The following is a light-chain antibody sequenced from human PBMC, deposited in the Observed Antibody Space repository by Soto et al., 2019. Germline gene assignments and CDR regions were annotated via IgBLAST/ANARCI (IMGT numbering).Light chain of an antibody. J-gene: IGKJ1*01. CDR3: QQYNNWPRT. Sequence: EIVMTQSPATLSVSPGERATLSCRASQTVSSSLAWYQQKPGQAPRLLIYGASTRATGIPATFSGSGSGTEFTPTISSLQSEDFAVYYCQQYNNWPRTFGQGTKVEIK. CDR2: GAS. V-gene: IGKV3-15*01. CDR1: QTVSSS.